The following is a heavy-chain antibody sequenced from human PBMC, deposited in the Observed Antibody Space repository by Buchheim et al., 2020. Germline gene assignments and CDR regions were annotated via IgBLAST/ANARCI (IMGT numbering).Heavy chain of an antibody. J-gene: IGHJ4*02. CDR1: AFTFSNFE. V-gene: IGHV3-48*03. Sequence: EVQLVESGGGLVQPGGSLRLSCAASAFTFSNFEMNWVRQAPGKGLEWISYISSSGSTLYHADSVKGRFTISRDNSKNTLFLQMNSLRAEDTAVYYCAKEDLSYTGSYGDYWGQGAL. CDR3: AKEDLSYTGSYGDY. CDR2: ISSSGSTL. D-gene: IGHD1-26*01.